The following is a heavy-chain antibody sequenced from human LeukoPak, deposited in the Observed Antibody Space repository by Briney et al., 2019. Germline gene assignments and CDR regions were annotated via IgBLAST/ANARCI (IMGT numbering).Heavy chain of an antibody. J-gene: IGHJ5*02. CDR2: ISSSSSTI. CDR3: ARAAYSSSWYEMYNWFDP. CDR1: GFTFSSYS. Sequence: PGGSLRLSCAASGFTFSSYSMNWVRQAPGKGLEWVSYISSSSSTIYYADSVKGRFTISRDNAKNSLYLQMNSLRDEDTAVYYCARAAYSSSWYEMYNWFDPWGQGTLVTVSS. D-gene: IGHD6-13*01. V-gene: IGHV3-48*02.